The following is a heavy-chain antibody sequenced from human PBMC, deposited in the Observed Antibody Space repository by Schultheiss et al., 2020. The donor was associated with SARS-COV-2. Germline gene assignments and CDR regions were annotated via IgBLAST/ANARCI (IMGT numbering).Heavy chain of an antibody. Sequence: SVKVSCKASGGTFSSYAISWVRQAPGQGLEWMGGIIPIFGTANYAQKFQGRVTITADESTSTAYMELSSLRSEDTAVYYCASGIVVVVAATKGAFDIWGQGTMVTVSS. V-gene: IGHV1-69*13. D-gene: IGHD2-15*01. J-gene: IGHJ3*02. CDR2: IIPIFGTA. CDR1: GGTFSSYA. CDR3: ASGIVVVVAATKGAFDI.